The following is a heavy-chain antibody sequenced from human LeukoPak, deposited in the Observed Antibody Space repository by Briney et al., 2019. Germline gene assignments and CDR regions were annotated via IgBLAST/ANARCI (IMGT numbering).Heavy chain of an antibody. CDR3: ARDPPPYCSSTSCYLSASDY. V-gene: IGHV1-18*01. CDR2: ISAYNGNT. J-gene: IGHJ4*02. Sequence: GASVKVSCKASGYTFTSYGISWVRQAPGQGLEWMGWISAYNGNTNYEQKLQGRVTMTTDTSTSTAYMELRSMRSDDTAVYYCARDPPPYCSSTSCYLSASDYWGQGTLVTVSS. CDR1: GYTFTSYG. D-gene: IGHD2-2*01.